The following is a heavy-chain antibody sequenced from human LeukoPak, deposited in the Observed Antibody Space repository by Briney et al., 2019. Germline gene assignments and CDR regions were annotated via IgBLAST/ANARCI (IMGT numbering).Heavy chain of an antibody. CDR1: GGSMTSYY. V-gene: IGHV4-31*03. J-gene: IGHJ4*02. D-gene: IGHD3-22*01. CDR2: IYYSGST. CDR3: ARAVFPRRLLLNYFDY. Sequence: SETLSLTCTVSGGSMTSYYWSWIRQHPGKGLEWIGYIYYSGSTYYNPSLKSRVTISVDTSKNQFSLKLSSVTAADTAVYYCARAVFPRRLLLNYFDYWGQGTLVTVSS.